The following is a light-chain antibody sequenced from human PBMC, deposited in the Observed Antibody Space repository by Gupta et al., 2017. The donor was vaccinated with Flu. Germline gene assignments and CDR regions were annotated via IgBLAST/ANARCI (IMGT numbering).Light chain of an antibody. V-gene: IGLV2-23*02. CDR3: CSYAGTSWV. CDR1: SSDVGGYNL. CDR2: EVT. Sequence: QSIAISCTGTSSDVGGYNLVSWYQQHPGKAPKLVIFEVTNRPAAVSYRLSDSKSGNTASLTISGLQAEDEDDYYCCSYAGTSWVFGGGTKLTVL. J-gene: IGLJ3*02.